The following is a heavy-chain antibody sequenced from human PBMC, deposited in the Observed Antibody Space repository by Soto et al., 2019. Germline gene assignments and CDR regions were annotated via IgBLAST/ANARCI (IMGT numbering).Heavy chain of an antibody. J-gene: IGHJ4*02. CDR2: ISGSGGST. Sequence: EVQLLESGGGLVQPGGSLRLSCAASGFTFSSYAMSWVRQAPGKGLEWVSAISGSGGSTYYADSVKGLFTISRDNSKNTLYLQMNILRAEDTAVYYCAKDHRWNYFFRYDYWGQGTLVTVSS. CDR1: GFTFSSYA. V-gene: IGHV3-23*01. D-gene: IGHD1-7*01. CDR3: AKDHRWNYFFRYDY.